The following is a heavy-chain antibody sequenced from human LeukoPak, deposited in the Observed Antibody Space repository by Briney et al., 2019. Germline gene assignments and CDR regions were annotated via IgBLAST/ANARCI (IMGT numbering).Heavy chain of an antibody. CDR2: ISWDGGST. J-gene: IGHJ4*02. D-gene: IGHD1-1*01. CDR1: GFTFDDYT. V-gene: IGHV3-43*01. Sequence: GGSLRLSCAASGFTFDDYTMHWVRQAPGKGLEWVSLISWDGGSTYYADSVKGRFTISRDNSKISLYLQMNSLRTEDTALYYCATGNVFDYWGQGTLVTVSS. CDR3: ATGNVFDY.